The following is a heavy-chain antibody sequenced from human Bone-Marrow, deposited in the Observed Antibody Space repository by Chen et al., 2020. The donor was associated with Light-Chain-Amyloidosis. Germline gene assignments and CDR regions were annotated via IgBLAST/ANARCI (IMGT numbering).Heavy chain of an antibody. CDR2: TNEDGSTT. D-gene: IGHD6-19*01. V-gene: IGHV3-74*01. J-gene: IGHJ4*02. CDR3: ARDVAGADDY. CDR1: GFPFSRYW. Sequence: EVQLVESGGGLVRPGGSLGLPCAAPGFPFSRYWMHWVRQVPGKGLVWVSRTNEDGSTTTYADSVRGRFTISRDNAKNTLYLQMNSLKDEDTAVYYCARDVAGADDYWGQGNLVTVSS.